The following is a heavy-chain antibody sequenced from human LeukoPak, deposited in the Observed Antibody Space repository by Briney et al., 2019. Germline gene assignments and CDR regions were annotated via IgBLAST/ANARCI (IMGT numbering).Heavy chain of an antibody. V-gene: IGHV3-7*01. D-gene: IGHD1-26*01. CDR1: GFPFSNYW. CDR3: ARERVVGAKSAFDI. J-gene: IGHJ3*02. Sequence: GGSLRLXCTASGFPFSNYWMSWVRQAPGKGLEWVANIWQGGSERYYVDSVKGRFTISRDNAKNSLYLQMNSLRAEDTAVYYCARERVVGAKSAFDIWGQGTMVAVSS. CDR2: IWQGGSER.